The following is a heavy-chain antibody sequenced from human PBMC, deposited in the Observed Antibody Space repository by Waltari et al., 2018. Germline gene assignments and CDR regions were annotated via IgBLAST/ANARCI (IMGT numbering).Heavy chain of an antibody. D-gene: IGHD5-18*01. Sequence: QVQLVESGGGVVQPGRSLRLSCAASGFTFSSYAMHWVRQAPGKGLQLVAVISYDGSNKYYADSVKGRFTISRDNSKNTLYLQMNSLRAEDTAVYYCARDHHGEMVTTWGQGTLLTVSS. CDR3: ARDHHGEMVTT. J-gene: IGHJ5*02. CDR2: ISYDGSNK. V-gene: IGHV3-30*01. CDR1: GFTFSSYA.